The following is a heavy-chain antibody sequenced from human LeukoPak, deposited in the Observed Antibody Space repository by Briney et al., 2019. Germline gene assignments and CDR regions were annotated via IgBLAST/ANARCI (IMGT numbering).Heavy chain of an antibody. CDR3: ARVSSTSWPTVLYVYYFDY. Sequence: ASVKVSCKASGYTFTSYGISWVRQAPGQGLEWMGWISAHNGYTKYAQKVQGRVSLTTDTSTSTAYMEVRSLRSDDTAVYYCARVSSTSWPTVLYVYYFDYWGQGTLVTVSS. D-gene: IGHD2-2*01. V-gene: IGHV1-18*01. CDR2: ISAHNGYT. J-gene: IGHJ4*02. CDR1: GYTFTSYG.